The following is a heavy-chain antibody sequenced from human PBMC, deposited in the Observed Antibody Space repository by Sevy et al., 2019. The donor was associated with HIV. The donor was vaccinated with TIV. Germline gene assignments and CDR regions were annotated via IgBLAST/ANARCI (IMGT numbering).Heavy chain of an antibody. J-gene: IGHJ4*02. CDR3: ARTYDFWSGYYY. V-gene: IGHV4-39*01. CDR2: IYYSGST. CDR1: GGSISSSSYY. Sequence: SETLSLTCTVSGGSISSSSYYWGWIRQPPGKGLEWIGSIYYSGSTYYNPPLKSRVTISVDTSKNQFALKLSSVTAADTAVYYCARTYDFWSGYYYWGQGTLVTVSS. D-gene: IGHD3-3*01.